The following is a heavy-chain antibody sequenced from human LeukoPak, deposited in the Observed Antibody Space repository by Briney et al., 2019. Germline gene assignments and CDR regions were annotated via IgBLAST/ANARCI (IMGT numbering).Heavy chain of an antibody. CDR1: GFSFSSYA. Sequence: GGSLRLSCAASGFSFSSYAMSWVRQAPGKGLEWVSAVSNSGGSTYYADSVKGRFPISRDNSKNTLYLQMNSLRADDTAVYYCAKAGHYGDYSRRFDYWGQGTLVTVSS. J-gene: IGHJ4*02. CDR2: VSNSGGST. D-gene: IGHD4-17*01. CDR3: AKAGHYGDYSRRFDY. V-gene: IGHV3-23*01.